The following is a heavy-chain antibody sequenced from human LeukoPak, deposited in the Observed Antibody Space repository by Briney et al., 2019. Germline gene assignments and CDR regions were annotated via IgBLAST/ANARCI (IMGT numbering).Heavy chain of an antibody. D-gene: IGHD6-13*01. CDR3: AREGGQYSSRWYAHWPSLYYFDY. CDR1: GDTFTSYD. CDR2: INPNSGNT. Sequence: ASVKVSCKASGDTFTSYDINWVRQATGQGLEWMGWINPNSGNTGYAQKFQGRVTITRNTSISTAYMELSSLRSEDTAVYYCAREGGQYSSRWYAHWPSLYYFDYWGQGTLVTVSS. V-gene: IGHV1-8*01. J-gene: IGHJ4*02.